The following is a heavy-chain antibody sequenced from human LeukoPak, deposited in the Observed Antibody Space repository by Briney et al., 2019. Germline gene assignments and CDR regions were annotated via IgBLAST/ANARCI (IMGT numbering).Heavy chain of an antibody. V-gene: IGHV3-48*02. CDR2: ISSSSSTI. D-gene: IGHD3-16*02. CDR3: ATQHYVGELSLWWDAFDI. CDR1: GLTFSSYS. Sequence: PGGSLRLSCAASGLTFSSYSMNWVRQAPGKGLEWVSYISSSSSTIYYADSVKGRFTISRDNAKTYQYLKMNSLRDEDTAVYDCATQHYVGELSLWWDAFDIWGQGTMVTVSS. J-gene: IGHJ3*02.